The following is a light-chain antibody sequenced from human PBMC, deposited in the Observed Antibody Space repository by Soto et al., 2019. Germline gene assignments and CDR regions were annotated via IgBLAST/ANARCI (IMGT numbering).Light chain of an antibody. Sequence: EVVLTQSPATLSLSPGERATLSCRASQSVSSNLAWYQQKPGQPPRLLLYAASKRAAGTPDRFSGAGSGTDFTLIISRLEPEDSAIYHCQLYGSYMFTFGQGTKVDIK. J-gene: IGKJ2*01. V-gene: IGKV3-20*01. CDR2: AAS. CDR1: QSVSSN. CDR3: QLYGSYMFT.